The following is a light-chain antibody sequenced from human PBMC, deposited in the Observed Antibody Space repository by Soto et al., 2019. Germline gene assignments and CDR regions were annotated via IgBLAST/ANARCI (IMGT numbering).Light chain of an antibody. CDR1: SSDIGNNY. CDR2: DNN. J-gene: IGLJ2*01. Sequence: QSVLTQPPSVSAAPGQKVTISCYGSSSDIGNNYVSWYQQLPGTAPKLLIYDNNKRPSGIPDRFSGSKSGTSATLGTTGLQTGDEADYYCGTWDSSLSAGVFGGGTKLTVL. CDR3: GTWDSSLSAGV. V-gene: IGLV1-51*01.